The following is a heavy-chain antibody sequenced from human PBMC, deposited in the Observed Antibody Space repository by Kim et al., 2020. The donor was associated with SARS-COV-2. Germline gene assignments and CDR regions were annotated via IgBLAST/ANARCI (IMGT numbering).Heavy chain of an antibody. V-gene: IGHV4-59*08. CDR3: ARHADYGSSWYVLDY. Sequence: SETLSLTCIVSGGSISNNYWSWIRQPPGKGLEWIGYIYYTGSTRNNPSLKSRVAIALDTSRNQFSLKLSSVTAADTAVYFCARHADYGSSWYVLDYWGQGTLVTVSS. CDR2: IYYTGST. D-gene: IGHD6-13*01. J-gene: IGHJ4*02. CDR1: GGSISNNY.